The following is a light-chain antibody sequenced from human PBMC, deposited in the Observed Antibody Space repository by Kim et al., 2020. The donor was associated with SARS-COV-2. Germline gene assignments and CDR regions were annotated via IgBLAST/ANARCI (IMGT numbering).Light chain of an antibody. Sequence: GGTGTLTCASSTGAVTSGYHPIWCQQKPGQAPRALIYDTNNRHSWTPARFSGALLGGKAALTLSSVQPEDEADYYCLLYYGSAWVFGGGTKLNVL. CDR2: DTN. CDR3: LLYYGSAWV. V-gene: IGLV7-43*01. CDR1: TGAVTSGYH. J-gene: IGLJ3*02.